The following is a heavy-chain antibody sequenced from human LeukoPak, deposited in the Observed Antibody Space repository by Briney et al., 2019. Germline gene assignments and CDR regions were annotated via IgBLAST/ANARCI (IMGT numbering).Heavy chain of an antibody. CDR1: GGSFSGYY. V-gene: IGHV4-34*01. J-gene: IGHJ5*01. CDR3: ARVRIQWFGESNVPTIFDS. Sequence: SETLSLTCAVYGGSFSGYYWTWNRQSPGKGLEWIGEVKYSGRTTYNPSLRSRVTISLDTPKNQFSLKLSSVTGADTAVYFCARVRIQWFGESNVPTIFDSWGQGTLVTVSS. CDR2: VKYSGRT. D-gene: IGHD3-10*01.